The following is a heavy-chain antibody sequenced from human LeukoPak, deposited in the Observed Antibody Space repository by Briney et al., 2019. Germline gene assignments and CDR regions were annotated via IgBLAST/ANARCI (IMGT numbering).Heavy chain of an antibody. Sequence: PSETLSLTCTVSGGSISSSSYYWGWIRQPPGKGLEWIGSIYYSGSTYYNPSLKSRVTISVDTSKNQFSLKLSSVTAADTAVYYCARVNDISAAFDIWGQGTMVTVSS. CDR1: GGSISSSSYY. V-gene: IGHV4-39*07. J-gene: IGHJ3*02. D-gene: IGHD3-9*01. CDR3: ARVNDISAAFDI. CDR2: IYYSGST.